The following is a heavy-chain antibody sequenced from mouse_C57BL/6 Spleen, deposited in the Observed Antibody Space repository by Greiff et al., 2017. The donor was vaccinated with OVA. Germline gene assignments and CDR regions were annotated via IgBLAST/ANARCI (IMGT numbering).Heavy chain of an antibody. D-gene: IGHD1-1*01. CDR2: IDPETGGT. Sequence: VKLMESGAELVRPGASVTLSCKASGYTFTDYEMHWVKQTPVHGLEWIGAIDPETGGTAYNQKFKGKAILTADKSSSTAYMELRSLTSEDSAVYYCTRSGITTVVATNWGKGTTLTVSS. J-gene: IGHJ2*01. V-gene: IGHV1-15*01. CDR3: TRSGITTVVATN. CDR1: GYTFTDYE.